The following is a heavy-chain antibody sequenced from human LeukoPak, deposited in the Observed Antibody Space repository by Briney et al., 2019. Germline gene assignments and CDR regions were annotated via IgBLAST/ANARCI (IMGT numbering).Heavy chain of an antibody. CDR1: GYTFTGYY. D-gene: IGHD6-6*01. J-gene: IGHJ4*02. Sequence: ASVKVSCKASGYTFTGYYMHWVRQAPGQGLEWMGWINPNSGGTNYAQKFQGRVTMTGDTSISTAYMELSRLRSDDTAVYYCARGRRTVYSSSSAGPREAFDYWGQGTLVTVSS. V-gene: IGHV1-2*02. CDR3: ARGRRTVYSSSSAGPREAFDY. CDR2: INPNSGGT.